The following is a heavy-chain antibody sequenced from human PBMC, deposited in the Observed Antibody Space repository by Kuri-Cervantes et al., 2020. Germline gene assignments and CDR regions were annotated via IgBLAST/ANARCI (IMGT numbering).Heavy chain of an antibody. V-gene: IGHV3-7*01. J-gene: IGHJ4*02. CDR3: ARDAKYYHDSSGYY. CDR1: GFTFSSYW. Sequence: GESLKISCAASGFTFSSYWMSWVRQAPGKGLEWVANIKQDGSEKYYVDSVKGRFTISRDNTKNSVYLQMNNLRAEDTAVYYCARDAKYYHDSSGYYWGQGTLVTVSS. D-gene: IGHD3-22*01. CDR2: IKQDGSEK.